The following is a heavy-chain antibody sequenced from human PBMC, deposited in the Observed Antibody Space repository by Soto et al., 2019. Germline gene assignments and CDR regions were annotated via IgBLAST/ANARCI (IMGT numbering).Heavy chain of an antibody. CDR2: INPTGGRT. Sequence: ASVKVSCKASGYTFTNYYIHWVRQAPGQGLEWMGKINPTGGRTIYAQNFQGRVTMTRDTSTSTVFMELSSLRSEDTAMYFCARDRGEDFWSGSDPFDIWGQGTMVTVS. CDR1: GYTFTNYY. D-gene: IGHD3-3*01. V-gene: IGHV1-46*01. J-gene: IGHJ3*02. CDR3: ARDRGEDFWSGSDPFDI.